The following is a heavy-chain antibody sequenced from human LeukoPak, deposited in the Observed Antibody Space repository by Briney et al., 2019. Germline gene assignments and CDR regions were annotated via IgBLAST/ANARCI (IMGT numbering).Heavy chain of an antibody. Sequence: TLSLTCTVSGVSISSGNYYWSWIRQPAGLGLEWIGRMSTSGSTNYNPSLKSRVTISVDTSKNQFSLRLSSVTAADTAVYYCARGGVVPAAQNWFDPWGQGTLVTVSS. CDR1: GVSISSGNYY. CDR3: ARGGVVPAAQNWFDP. V-gene: IGHV4-61*02. CDR2: MSTSGST. D-gene: IGHD2-2*01. J-gene: IGHJ5*02.